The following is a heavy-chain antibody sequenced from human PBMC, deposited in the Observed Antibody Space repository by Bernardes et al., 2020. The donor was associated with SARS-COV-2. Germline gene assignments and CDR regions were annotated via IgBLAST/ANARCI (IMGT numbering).Heavy chain of an antibody. J-gene: IGHJ4*02. Sequence: GSLRLSCAASGFTFSDSYMNWIRQAPWKGLEWISYLSNSGGRYTSYADSVKGRFTVSRDNAKNSLYLQMNSLRAEDTAVYYCARESRYSSSSFILDHWGQGTLVTVST. CDR1: GFTFSDSY. CDR3: ARESRYSSSSFILDH. D-gene: IGHD6-6*01. V-gene: IGHV3-11*06. CDR2: LSNSGGRYT.